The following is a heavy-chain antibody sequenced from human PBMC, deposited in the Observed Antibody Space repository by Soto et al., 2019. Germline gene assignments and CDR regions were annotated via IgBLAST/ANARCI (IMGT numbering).Heavy chain of an antibody. V-gene: IGHV4-39*01. CDR1: GGSINSISYY. D-gene: IGHD2-21*02. Sequence: TSGTLSLTCTVSGGSINSISYYWGWIRQSPGKGLERIGSIYYSGSTYYNPSLKSRVAMSVETSKNQFFLEMRSVSAVDMTVYYCARQRTSVVTQDYFDDWRQGSLDTVSS. CDR2: IYYSGST. J-gene: IGHJ4*02. CDR3: ARQRTSVVTQDYFDD.